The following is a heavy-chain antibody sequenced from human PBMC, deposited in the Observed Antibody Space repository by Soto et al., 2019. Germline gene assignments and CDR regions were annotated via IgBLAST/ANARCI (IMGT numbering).Heavy chain of an antibody. CDR3: ARDRTRYCTNGVCGFDY. D-gene: IGHD2-8*01. J-gene: IGHJ4*02. CDR2: IIPIFGTA. CDR1: GGTFSSYA. Sequence: ASVKVSCKASGGTFSSYAISWVRQAPGQGLEWMGGIIPIFGTANYAQKFQGRVTITADESTSTAYMELSSLRSEDTAVYYCARDRTRYCTNGVCGFDYWGQGTLVTVSS. V-gene: IGHV1-69*13.